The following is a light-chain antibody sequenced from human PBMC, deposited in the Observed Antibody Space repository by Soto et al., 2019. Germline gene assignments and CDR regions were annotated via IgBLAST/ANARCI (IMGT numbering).Light chain of an antibody. Sequence: EIVLTQSPATLSLSPGERATLSCRASQSVSSYLAWYQQKPGQAPRLLIYDASNWATGIPARFSGSGSGTDFPLTISSLEPEDFAVYYCQQRSNWPWTFGQGTKVEIK. CDR2: DAS. CDR1: QSVSSY. J-gene: IGKJ1*01. V-gene: IGKV3-11*01. CDR3: QQRSNWPWT.